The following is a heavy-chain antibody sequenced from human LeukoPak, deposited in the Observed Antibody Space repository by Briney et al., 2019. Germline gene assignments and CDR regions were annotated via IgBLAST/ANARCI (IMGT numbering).Heavy chain of an antibody. CDR2: INSDGDT. CDR1: GFSFSSDW. J-gene: IGHJ4*02. V-gene: IGHV3-74*01. Sequence: GGSLRLSCAASGFSFSSDWMYWVRQAPGKGLVWVSRINSDGDTDYADAVKGRFTISRDNAKNTLYLQMNSLRAEDTAVYHCVIGAPMDYWGQGTLVTVSS. CDR3: VIGAPMDY.